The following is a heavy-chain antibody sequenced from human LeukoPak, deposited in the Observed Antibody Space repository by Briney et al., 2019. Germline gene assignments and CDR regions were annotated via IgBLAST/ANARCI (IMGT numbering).Heavy chain of an antibody. CDR1: GFTFDDYA. Sequence: GRSLRLSCAASGFTFDDYAMHWVRQAPGKGLEWVSGISWNSGSIGYADSVKGRFTISRDNAKNSLYLQMNSLRAEDTALYYCAKDVHCGSGTLLDYWGQGTLVTVSS. CDR2: ISWNSGSI. D-gene: IGHD3-10*01. V-gene: IGHV3-9*01. CDR3: AKDVHCGSGTLLDY. J-gene: IGHJ4*02.